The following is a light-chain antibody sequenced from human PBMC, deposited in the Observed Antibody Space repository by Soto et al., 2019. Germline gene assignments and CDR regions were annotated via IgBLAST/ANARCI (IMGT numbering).Light chain of an antibody. CDR1: SSDVGGYNY. Sequence: QSALTQPPSASVSPGQSVTISCTGTSSDVGGYNYVSWYQQHPGKAPKLMIYEVSKRPSGVPDLFSGSKSGNTASLTVSGLQAEDEADYYCSSYAGSNIVVFGGGTQLTVL. CDR2: EVS. V-gene: IGLV2-8*01. J-gene: IGLJ2*01. CDR3: SSYAGSNIVV.